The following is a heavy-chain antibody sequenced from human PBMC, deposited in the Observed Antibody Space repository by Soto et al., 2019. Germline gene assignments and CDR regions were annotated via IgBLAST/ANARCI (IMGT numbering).Heavy chain of an antibody. CDR3: ARDRVAAAGPIPYYYYGMDV. CDR2: ISYDGSNK. J-gene: IGHJ6*02. D-gene: IGHD6-13*01. CDR1: GFTFSSYA. V-gene: IGHV3-30-3*01. Sequence: QVQLVESGGGVVQPGRSLRLSCAASGFTFSSYAMHWVRQAPGKGLEWVAVISYDGSNKYYADSVKGRFTISRDNSKNTLYLQMNSLRAEDTAVYYCARDRVAAAGPIPYYYYGMDVWGQGTTVTVSS.